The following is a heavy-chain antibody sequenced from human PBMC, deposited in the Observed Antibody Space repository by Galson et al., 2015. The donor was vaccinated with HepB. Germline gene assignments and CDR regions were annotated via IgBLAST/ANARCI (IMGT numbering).Heavy chain of an antibody. CDR1: GFTFSSYA. D-gene: IGHD1-26*01. CDR3: ARDDSGIPPYYYMDV. CDR2: ISYDGSNK. V-gene: IGHV3-30-3*01. J-gene: IGHJ6*03. Sequence: SLRLSCAASGFTFSSYAMHWVRQAPGKGLEWVAVISYDGSNKYYADSVKGRFTISRDNSKNTLYLQMNSLRAEDTAVYYCARDDSGIPPYYYMDVWGKGTTVTVSS.